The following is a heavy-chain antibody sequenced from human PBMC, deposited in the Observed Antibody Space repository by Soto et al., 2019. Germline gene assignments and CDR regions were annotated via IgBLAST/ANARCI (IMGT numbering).Heavy chain of an antibody. CDR1: GFTFSRYW. J-gene: IGHJ4*02. D-gene: IGHD3-16*02. CDR3: ARRLSVHMWGNFRTFDY. Sequence: GGSLRLSCAASGFTFSRYWMSWVRQAPGKGLEWVANIKEDGSEKYYLDSVKGRFTISRDNAMNSLYLQMNSLRAEDTAVYYCARRLSVHMWGNFRTFDYWGQGARVTVSS. CDR2: IKEDGSEK. V-gene: IGHV3-7*01.